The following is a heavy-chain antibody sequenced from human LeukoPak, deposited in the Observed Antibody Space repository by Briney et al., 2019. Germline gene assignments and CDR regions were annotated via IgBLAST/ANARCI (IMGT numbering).Heavy chain of an antibody. CDR3: ARVGGRDGYKDY. D-gene: IGHD5-24*01. Sequence: GASVKVSCKASGGTFSSYAVSWVRQAPGQGLEWMGRIIPILGIANYVQKFQGRVTITADKSTSTAYMELSSLRSEDTAVYYCARVGGRDGYKDYWGQGTLVTVSS. CDR1: GGTFSSYA. CDR2: IIPILGIA. V-gene: IGHV1-69*04. J-gene: IGHJ4*02.